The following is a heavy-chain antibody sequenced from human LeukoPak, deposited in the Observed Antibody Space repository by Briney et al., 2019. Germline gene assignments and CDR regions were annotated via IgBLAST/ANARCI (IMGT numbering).Heavy chain of an antibody. CDR3: ARDGLGGSGAFDI. CDR1: GYTFNGYY. J-gene: IGHJ3*02. V-gene: IGHV1-2*02. CDR2: INPDSGGT. Sequence: ASVKVSCKASGYTFNGYYIHWVRQAPGQGLEWMGWINPDSGGTNYAQKFQGGVTMTRDTSISTAYMELSRLRSDDTAVYYCARDGLGGSGAFDIWGQGTMVTVSS. D-gene: IGHD3-16*01.